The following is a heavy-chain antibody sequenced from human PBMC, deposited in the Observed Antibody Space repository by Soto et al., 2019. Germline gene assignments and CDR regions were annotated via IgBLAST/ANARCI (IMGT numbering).Heavy chain of an antibody. J-gene: IGHJ4*02. CDR1: GFTFSSYA. Sequence: GGSLRLSCAASGFTFSSYAMHWVRQAPGKGLEWVAVISYDGSNKYYADSVKGRFTISRDNSKNTLYLQMNSLRAEDTAVYYCARDSSGWYYWGQGTLVTVSS. CDR2: ISYDGSNK. V-gene: IGHV3-30-3*01. CDR3: ARDSSGWYY. D-gene: IGHD6-19*01.